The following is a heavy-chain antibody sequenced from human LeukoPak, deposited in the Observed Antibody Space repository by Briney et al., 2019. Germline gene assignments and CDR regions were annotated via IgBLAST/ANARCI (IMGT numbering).Heavy chain of an antibody. CDR1: GGSISSGGYS. D-gene: IGHD6-13*01. CDR3: ATSAMQLYYFDY. V-gene: IGHV4-30-2*01. J-gene: IGHJ4*02. Sequence: SSETLSLTCAVSGGSISSGGYSWSWIRQPPGKGLEWIGYIYHSGSTYYNPSLKSRVTISVDRSMNQFSLKLSSVTAADTAVYYCATSAMQLYYFDYWGQGNLVTVSS. CDR2: IYHSGST.